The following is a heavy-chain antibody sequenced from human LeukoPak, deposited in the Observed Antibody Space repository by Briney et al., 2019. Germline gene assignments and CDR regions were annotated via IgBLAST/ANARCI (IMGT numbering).Heavy chain of an antibody. Sequence: GGSLRLSCAASGFTFSTFAMIWVRQPPGKGLEWVSSIFPSGGEIHYADSVRGRFTISRDNSKSTLSLQMNSLRAEDMAIYYCATYRQVLLPFESWGQGTLVTVSS. CDR2: IFPSGGEI. CDR1: GFTFSTFA. J-gene: IGHJ4*02. D-gene: IGHD5-18*01. CDR3: ATYRQVLLPFES. V-gene: IGHV3-23*01.